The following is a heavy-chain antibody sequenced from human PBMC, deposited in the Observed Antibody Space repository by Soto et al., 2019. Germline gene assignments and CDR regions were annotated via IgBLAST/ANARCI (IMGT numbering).Heavy chain of an antibody. CDR2: ISGSGGST. D-gene: IGHD6-13*01. V-gene: IGHV3-23*01. J-gene: IGHJ5*02. CDR1: GFTFSSYS. CDR3: AKDGGQQLVSCFAP. Sequence: GGSLRLSCAASGFTFSSYSMSWVRQAPGKGLEWVSAISGSGGSTYYADSVKGRFTISRDNSKNTLYLQMNSLRAEDTAVYYSAKDGGQQLVSCFAPGGQGPRVTASP.